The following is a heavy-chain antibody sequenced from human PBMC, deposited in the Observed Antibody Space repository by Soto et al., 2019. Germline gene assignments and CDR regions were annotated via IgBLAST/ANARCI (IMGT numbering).Heavy chain of an antibody. V-gene: IGHV1-46*01. CDR2: VNPSGGHT. CDR1: GDTFTDYY. CDR3: ARGGHVVVVTAALDY. Sequence: VQLVPSGAEVKKPGASVKVSCKASGDTFTDYYIHCVRQAPGQGLEWMGTVNPSGGHTTYAQHFLGRMTMTRDTSTSTLYMELTSLTSEDTAVYYCARGGHVVVVTAALDYWGQGTLVTVSS. D-gene: IGHD2-21*02. J-gene: IGHJ4*02.